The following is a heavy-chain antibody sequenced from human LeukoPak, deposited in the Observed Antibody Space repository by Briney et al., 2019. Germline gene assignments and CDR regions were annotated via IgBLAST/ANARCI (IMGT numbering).Heavy chain of an antibody. CDR1: GYTFTSYY. CDR2: INPSGGST. D-gene: IGHD1-26*01. J-gene: IGHJ5*02. Sequence: GASVKVSCKASGYTFTSYYMHWVRQAPGQGLEWMGIINPSGGSTSYAQKFQGRVTMTRDTSTSTVYMELSSLRSEDTAVYYCARERGLVGATPAWFDPWSQGTLVTVSS. V-gene: IGHV1-46*01. CDR3: ARERGLVGATPAWFDP.